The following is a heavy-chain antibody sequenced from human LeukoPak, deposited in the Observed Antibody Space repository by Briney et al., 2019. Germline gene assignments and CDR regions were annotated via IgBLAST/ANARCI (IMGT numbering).Heavy chain of an antibody. CDR3: ARVRDGYNNDAFDI. V-gene: IGHV1-69*04. CDR2: IIPILGIA. CDR1: GCTFSSYA. J-gene: IGHJ3*02. D-gene: IGHD5-24*01. Sequence: ASVKVSCKASGCTFSSYAIIWVRQAPGQGLEWMGRIIPILGIANYAQKFQGRVTITADTSTSTAYMELSSLRSEDTAVYYCARVRDGYNNDAFDIWGQGTMVTVSS.